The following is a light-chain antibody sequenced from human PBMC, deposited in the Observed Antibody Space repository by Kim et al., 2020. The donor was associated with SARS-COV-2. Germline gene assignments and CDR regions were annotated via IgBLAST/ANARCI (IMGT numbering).Light chain of an antibody. J-gene: IGLJ3*02. V-gene: IGLV6-57*02. CDR3: QSYDSSNQV. Sequence: GKTVTISCTGSSGSIASNYVKWYQQRPGSAPTTVIYEDNQRPSGVPDRFSGSIDSSSNSASLTISGLKTEDEADYYCQSYDSSNQVFGGGTQLTVL. CDR2: EDN. CDR1: SGSIASNY.